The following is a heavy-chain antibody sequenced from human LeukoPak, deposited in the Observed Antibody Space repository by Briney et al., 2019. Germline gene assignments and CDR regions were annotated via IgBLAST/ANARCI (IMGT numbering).Heavy chain of an antibody. Sequence: SGGSLRLSCAASGFTFSSYSMNWVRQAPGKGLEWVSSISSSSSYIYYADSVKGRFTISRDNAKNSLYLQMNSLRAEDTAVYYCARDSYVLTGPLAFDIWGQGTMVTVSS. V-gene: IGHV3-21*01. CDR1: GFTFSSYS. D-gene: IGHD3-9*01. CDR3: ARDSYVLTGPLAFDI. J-gene: IGHJ3*02. CDR2: ISSSSSYI.